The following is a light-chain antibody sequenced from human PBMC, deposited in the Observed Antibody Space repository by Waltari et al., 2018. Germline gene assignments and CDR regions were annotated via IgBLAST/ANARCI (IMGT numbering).Light chain of an antibody. V-gene: IGKV3-20*01. CDR3: QQYDISPLT. CDR1: QTITTTY. CDR2: GTF. J-gene: IGKJ4*01. Sequence: EIVLTQSPGTLSLSPGEGATLSCRTSQTITTTYLAWYQQKPGQAPTLLNYGTFTRATGIPERFTGSGSGTHFSLTISSLAPEDFATYYCQQYDISPLTFGGGTKVEIK.